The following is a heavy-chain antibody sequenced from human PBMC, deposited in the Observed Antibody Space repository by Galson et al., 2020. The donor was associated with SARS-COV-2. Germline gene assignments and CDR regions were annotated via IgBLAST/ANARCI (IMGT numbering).Heavy chain of an antibody. CDR2: IDWDNNK. CDR3: ARIVSRTVADTGRRGAFDI. CDR1: GFSLSSRRMC. J-gene: IGHJ3*02. Sequence: ESGPTLVTPTQTLTLTCTFSGFSLSSRRMCVSWIRQPPGKALEWLARIDWDNNKYYNTSLKTRLTISKDTSKNQVVLTMTNMDPVDTATYYCARIVSRTVADTGRRGAFDIWGQGTMVTVSS. V-gene: IGHV2-70*11. D-gene: IGHD6-19*01.